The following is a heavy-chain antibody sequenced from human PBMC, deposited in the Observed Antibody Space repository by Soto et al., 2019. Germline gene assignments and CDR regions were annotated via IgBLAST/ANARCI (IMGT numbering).Heavy chain of an antibody. CDR1: GGSFSGYY. D-gene: IGHD2-2*01. Sequence: SETLSLTCAVHGGSFSGYYWTWMRQPPGKGLEWIGDINHSGSTNYNSSLKSRVTISVDTSKNQLSLKLRSVTAADTAVYYCAREEVPQWFTRGYYGMDVWGQGTTVTVSS. V-gene: IGHV4-34*01. CDR3: AREEVPQWFTRGYYGMDV. J-gene: IGHJ6*02. CDR2: INHSGST.